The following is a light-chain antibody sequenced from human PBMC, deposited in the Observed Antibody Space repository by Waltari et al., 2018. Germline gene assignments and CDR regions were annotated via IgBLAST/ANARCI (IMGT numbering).Light chain of an antibody. CDR2: AAS. CDR3: QQYNSYPWT. Sequence: DIDMTQSPSSLSASVGDRVTITCRASQSISGYLHWYQQKPGRAPRLLIFAASNLQSGVPSRFSGSGSGTDFTLTISSLQPEDFATYYCQQYNSYPWTFGQGTKVEIK. CDR1: QSISGY. V-gene: IGKV1-39*01. J-gene: IGKJ1*01.